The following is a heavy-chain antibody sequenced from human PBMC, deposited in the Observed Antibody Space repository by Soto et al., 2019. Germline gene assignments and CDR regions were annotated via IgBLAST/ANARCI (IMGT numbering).Heavy chain of an antibody. CDR1: GFTFSSYA. CDR3: ARDQFAAAGTEGFDP. D-gene: IGHD6-13*01. J-gene: IGHJ5*02. V-gene: IGHV3-64*01. Sequence: GGSLRLSCAASGFTFSSYAMHWVRQAPGKGLEYVSAISSNGGSTYYANSVKGRFTISRDNSKNTLYLQMGSQRAEDMAVYYCARDQFAAAGTEGFDPWGQGTLVTVSS. CDR2: ISSNGGST.